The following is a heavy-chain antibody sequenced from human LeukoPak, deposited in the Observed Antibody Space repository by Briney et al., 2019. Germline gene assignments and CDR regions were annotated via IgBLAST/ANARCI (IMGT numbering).Heavy chain of an antibody. D-gene: IGHD2-2*01. CDR1: GDSISSGGYY. J-gene: IGHJ6*03. CDR2: LYYTGST. V-gene: IGHV4-61*08. CDR3: ARSRYGSTNTNYYMDV. Sequence: PSETLSLTCAVSGDSISSGGYYWSWTRQPPGKGLEWIGYLYYTGSTNYNPSLKSRVTMSIDTSKNQFSLKLSSVTAADTAVYYCARSRYGSTNTNYYMDVWGKGTTVTVSS.